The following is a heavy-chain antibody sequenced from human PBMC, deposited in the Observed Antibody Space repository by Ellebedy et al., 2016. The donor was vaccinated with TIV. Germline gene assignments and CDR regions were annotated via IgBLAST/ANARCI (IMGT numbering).Heavy chain of an antibody. J-gene: IGHJ5*02. CDR1: GGSISSYY. V-gene: IGHV4-59*12. CDR3: ARDGRGRFDP. CDR2: IYYSGST. Sequence: SETLSLXXTVSGGSISSYYWSWIRQPPGKGLEWIGYIYYSGSTNYNPSLKSRVTISVDKSKNQFSLKLSSVTAADTAVYYCARDGRGRFDPWGQGTLVTVSS. D-gene: IGHD3-16*01.